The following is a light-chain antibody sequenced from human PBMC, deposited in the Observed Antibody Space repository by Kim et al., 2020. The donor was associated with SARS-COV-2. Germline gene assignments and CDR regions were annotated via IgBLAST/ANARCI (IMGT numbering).Light chain of an antibody. Sequence: EIVMTQSPANLSVSPGERATLSCRASQNVGSNLAWYQQKPGQAPRLLIYGASTRATGIPARSSGSGSGTEFTLTISSLQSEDFAVYYCQQYNEWPLTFGGGTKVDIK. CDR1: QNVGSN. CDR3: QQYNEWPLT. CDR2: GAS. V-gene: IGKV3-15*01. J-gene: IGKJ4*01.